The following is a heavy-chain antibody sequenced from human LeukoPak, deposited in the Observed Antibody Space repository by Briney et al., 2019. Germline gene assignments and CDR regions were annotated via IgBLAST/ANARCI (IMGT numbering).Heavy chain of an antibody. D-gene: IGHD1-26*01. J-gene: IGHJ4*02. Sequence: SLKVSCKASGGTFSSYAINWVRQAPGQGLEWMGGIIPIFGTANYAQKFQGRVTITTDESTSTAYMELTSLRSEDTAVYYCARVFARGGEISGSYYYYWGQGTLVTVSS. CDR1: GGTFSSYA. CDR2: IIPIFGTA. CDR3: ARVFARGGEISGSYYYY. V-gene: IGHV1-69*05.